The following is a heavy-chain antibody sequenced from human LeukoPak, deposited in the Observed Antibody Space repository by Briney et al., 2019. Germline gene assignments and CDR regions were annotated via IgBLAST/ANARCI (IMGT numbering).Heavy chain of an antibody. CDR3: ATETPSGWYVDAFDI. Sequence: ASVKVPCKVSGYTLTELSMHWVRQAPGKGLEWMGGFDPEDGETIYAQKFQGRVTMTEDTSTDTAYMELSSLRSEDTAVYYCATETPSGWYVDAFDIWGQGTMVTVSS. D-gene: IGHD6-19*01. CDR1: GYTLTELS. CDR2: FDPEDGET. J-gene: IGHJ3*02. V-gene: IGHV1-24*01.